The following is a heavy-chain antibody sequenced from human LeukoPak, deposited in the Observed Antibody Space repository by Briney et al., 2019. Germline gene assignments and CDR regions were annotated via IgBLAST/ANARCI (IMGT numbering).Heavy chain of an antibody. J-gene: IGHJ5*02. Sequence: GGSLRLSCAASGFTFRSYAKHWVRRAPGRGLEGVSDTTGGGGGTYYTDSVKRRFTISRDNSENTLYLQMNSLRAEDTAVYYCAKDRATLVVPASSPPNWFDPWGQGTLVTVSS. D-gene: IGHD2-2*01. CDR2: TTGGGGGT. CDR3: AKDRATLVVPASSPPNWFDP. V-gene: IGHV3-23*01. CDR1: GFTFRSYA.